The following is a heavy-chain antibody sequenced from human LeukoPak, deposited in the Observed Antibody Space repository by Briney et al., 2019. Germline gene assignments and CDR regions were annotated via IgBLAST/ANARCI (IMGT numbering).Heavy chain of an antibody. CDR3: ASAYCGGDCTPYWYFDL. Sequence: TPSETLSLTCTVSGGSISSGDYYWSWIRQPPGKGLEWIGYIYYIGNTFYNPSLKSRVTMSVDTSKNQFSLKLSSVTAADTAVYYCASAYCGGDCTPYWYFDLWGRGTLVTVSS. D-gene: IGHD2-21*02. V-gene: IGHV4-30-4*01. J-gene: IGHJ2*01. CDR2: IYYIGNT. CDR1: GGSISSGDYY.